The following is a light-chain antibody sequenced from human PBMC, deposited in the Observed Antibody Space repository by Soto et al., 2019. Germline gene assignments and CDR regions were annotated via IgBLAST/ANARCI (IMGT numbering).Light chain of an antibody. CDR1: SDDVGGYNY. J-gene: IGLJ1*01. CDR2: EVS. CDR3: RSHAGNNTYV. V-gene: IGLV2-8*01. Sequence: QSALTQPPSASGSLGQSVTISCTGTSDDVGGYNYVSWYQQHPGKAPKIMIYEVSKRPSGVPDRFSGSKSGNTASLTVSGLQAEDEAAYYCRSHAGNNTYVFGTGTKLTVL.